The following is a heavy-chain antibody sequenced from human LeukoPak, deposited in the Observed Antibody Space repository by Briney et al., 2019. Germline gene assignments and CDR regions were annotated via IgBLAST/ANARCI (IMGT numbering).Heavy chain of an antibody. Sequence: ASVKVSCKASGGTFSSYAISWVRQAPGQGLEWMGWISAYNGNTNYAQKLQGGVTMTTDTSTSTAYMELRSLRSDDTAVYYCARVRGHIEWLPELDAFDIWGQGTMVTVSS. J-gene: IGHJ3*02. CDR2: ISAYNGNT. CDR1: GGTFSSYA. D-gene: IGHD3-3*01. V-gene: IGHV1-18*01. CDR3: ARVRGHIEWLPELDAFDI.